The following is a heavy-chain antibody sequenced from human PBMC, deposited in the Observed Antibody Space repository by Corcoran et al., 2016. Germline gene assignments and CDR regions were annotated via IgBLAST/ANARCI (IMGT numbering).Heavy chain of an antibody. V-gene: IGHV2-70*01. Sequence: QVTLRESGPALVKPTQTLTLTCTFSGFSLSTSGMCVSWIRQPPGKALEWLALIDWDDDKYYSTSLKTRLTISKDTSKNQVVLTMTNMDPVDTPTYYCARTAGELPDYYFDYWGQGTPVTVSS. CDR2: IDWDDDK. CDR1: GFSLSTSGMC. J-gene: IGHJ4*02. D-gene: IGHD1-26*01. CDR3: ARTAGELPDYYFDY.